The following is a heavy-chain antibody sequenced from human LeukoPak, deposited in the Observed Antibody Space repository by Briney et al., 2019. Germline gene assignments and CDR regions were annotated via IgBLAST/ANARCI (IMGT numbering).Heavy chain of an antibody. D-gene: IGHD1-26*01. CDR2: INRDGSTT. CDR3: AREWDSGEDY. CDR1: GFTFSSYW. J-gene: IGHJ4*02. V-gene: IGHV3-74*01. Sequence: PGGSLRLSCAASGFTFSSYWMQWVRQAPGKGLVWVSRINRDGSTTDYADSVKGRFTISRDNAKNTLYLQMNSLRAEDMAVYYCAREWDSGEDYWGQGTLVTVSS.